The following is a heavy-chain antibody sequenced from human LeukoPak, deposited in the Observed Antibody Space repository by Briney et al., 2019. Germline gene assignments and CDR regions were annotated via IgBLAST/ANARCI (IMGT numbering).Heavy chain of an antibody. CDR1: GASISSGDYY. D-gene: IGHD2-15*01. CDR2: LYYSGST. CDR3: ARGAMVAATRSYYYGMDV. J-gene: IGHJ6*02. Sequence: SQTLSLTCPVSGASISSGDYYWSWIRQPPGKGLEGIAYLYYSGSTYYNPSLKSRVTISVDTSKNQFSLKLSSVTAADTAVYFCARGAMVAATRSYYYGMDVWGQGTTVTVSS. V-gene: IGHV4-30-4*01.